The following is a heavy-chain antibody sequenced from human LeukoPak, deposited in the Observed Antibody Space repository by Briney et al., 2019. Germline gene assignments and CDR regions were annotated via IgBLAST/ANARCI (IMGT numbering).Heavy chain of an antibody. CDR1: GITFSKYG. J-gene: IGHJ4*02. D-gene: IGHD4-23*01. CDR2: ISGNGGDT. Sequence: GGSLRLSCAASGITFSKYGMSWVHRAPGKGLEWVSAISGNGGDTYYADSVKGRFTISRDNSKNTLYLQMDSLRADDTAVYYCAKRSGVNSGHFDYWGQGTLVIVSS. CDR3: AKRSGVNSGHFDY. V-gene: IGHV3-23*01.